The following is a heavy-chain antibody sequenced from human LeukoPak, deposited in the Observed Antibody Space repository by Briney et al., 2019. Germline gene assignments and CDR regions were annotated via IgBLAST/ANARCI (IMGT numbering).Heavy chain of an antibody. CDR3: ATSLGLWFGELSFWYFDL. J-gene: IGHJ2*01. Sequence: GGSLRLSCAASGFTFSSYSMNWVRQAPGKGLEWVSYISSSSSTIYYADSVKGRFTISRDNSKNTLYLQMNSLRAEDTAVYYCATSLGLWFGELSFWYFDLWGRGTLVTVSS. CDR1: GFTFSSYS. V-gene: IGHV3-48*01. D-gene: IGHD3-10*01. CDR2: ISSSSSTI.